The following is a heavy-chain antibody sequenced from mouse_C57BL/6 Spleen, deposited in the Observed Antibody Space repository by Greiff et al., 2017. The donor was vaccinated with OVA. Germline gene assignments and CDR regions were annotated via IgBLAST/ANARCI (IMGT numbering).Heavy chain of an antibody. J-gene: IGHJ1*03. CDR3: ARWTTVVATGYFDV. V-gene: IGHV1-82*01. Sequence: VQRVESGPELVKPGASVKISCKASGYAFSSSWMNWVKQRPGKGLEWIGRIYPGDGDTNYNGKFKGKATLTADKSSSTAYMQLSSLTSEDSAVYFCARWTTVVATGYFDVWGTGTTVTVSS. CDR1: GYAFSSSW. D-gene: IGHD1-1*01. CDR2: IYPGDGDT.